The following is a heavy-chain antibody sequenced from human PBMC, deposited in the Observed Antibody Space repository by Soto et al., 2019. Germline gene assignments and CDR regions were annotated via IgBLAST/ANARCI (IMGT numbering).Heavy chain of an antibody. D-gene: IGHD4-4*01. J-gene: IGHJ4*02. Sequence: EVQLLESGGGLVQPGGSLRLSCAASGFTFSSYAMSWVRQAPGKGLEWVSAISGSGGSTYYADSVKGRFTISRDNSRNTLYLQMNSLRAEDTAVYYCARDKIYYSNYGFFDYWGQGPLVTASS. CDR1: GFTFSSYA. V-gene: IGHV3-23*01. CDR2: ISGSGGST. CDR3: ARDKIYYSNYGFFDY.